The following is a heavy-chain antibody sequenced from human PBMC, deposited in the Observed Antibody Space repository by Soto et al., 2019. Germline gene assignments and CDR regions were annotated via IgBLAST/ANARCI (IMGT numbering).Heavy chain of an antibody. CDR1: GFSLSTFGVG. CDR3: AHRGLFDFSSGSYGNGDWFDP. Sequence: SGPTLVNPTQTLTLTCTFSGFSLSTFGVGVAWIRQPPGKALEWLALIYWDDDKRYNPSLKTRLTITKDASKSQVVLTMTNMDPVDTAKYFCAHRGLFDFSSGSYGNGDWFDPWGQGTLVTVSS. D-gene: IGHD3-3*01. V-gene: IGHV2-5*02. J-gene: IGHJ5*02. CDR2: IYWDDDK.